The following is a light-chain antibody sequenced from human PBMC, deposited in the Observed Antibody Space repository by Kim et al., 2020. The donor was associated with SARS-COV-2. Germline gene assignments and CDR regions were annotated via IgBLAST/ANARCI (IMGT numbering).Light chain of an antibody. CDR3: QRYGSSPYT. CDR1: QSVSS. CDR2: GAS. Sequence: LSLSPGERATLAGRASQSVSSIAWYQQKPGQAPRLLIYGASSRATGIPDRFSGSGSGTDFTLTISRLEPEDFAVYYCQRYGSSPYTFGQGTKL. J-gene: IGKJ2*01. V-gene: IGKV3-20*01.